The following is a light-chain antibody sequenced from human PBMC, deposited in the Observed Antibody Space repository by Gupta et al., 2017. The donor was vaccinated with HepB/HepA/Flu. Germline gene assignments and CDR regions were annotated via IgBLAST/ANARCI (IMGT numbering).Light chain of an antibody. J-gene: IGKJ1*01. V-gene: IGKV3-20*01. CDR1: QSVSSSY. CDR2: GAS. Sequence: EIVLTQSPGTLSLSPGERATLSCRASQSVSSSYLAWYQQKPGQAPRLLIYGASSRATGIPARLSGSGSGTDFTLTISRLEPEDFAVYYCQHYGSSPTFGQGTKVEIK. CDR3: QHYGSSPT.